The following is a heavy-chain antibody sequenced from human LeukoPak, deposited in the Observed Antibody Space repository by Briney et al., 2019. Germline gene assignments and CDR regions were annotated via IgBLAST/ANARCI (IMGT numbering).Heavy chain of an antibody. CDR3: ARDSNIVVVPAANHY. D-gene: IGHD2-2*01. CDR2: ISAYNGNT. CDR1: GYTFTSYG. Sequence: ASVKVSCKASGYTFTSYGISWVRQAPGQGLEWMGWISAYNGNTNYAQKLQGRVTMTTDTSTSTAYMELRSLRSDDTAVYYCARDSNIVVVPAANHYWGQGTLVTVSS. V-gene: IGHV1-18*01. J-gene: IGHJ4*02.